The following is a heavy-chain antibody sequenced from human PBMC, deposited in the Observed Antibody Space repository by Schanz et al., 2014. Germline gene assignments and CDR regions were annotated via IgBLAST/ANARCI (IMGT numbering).Heavy chain of an antibody. Sequence: QVHLVQSGAEVHKPGASLKISCKASGYTFTSYGISWVRQAPGQGLEWMGRIIPILGIANYAQNYQGRGTITADKSTSTAYVELTSLRSEDADVYYCAGTYCSSTSCYTVYYYMDAWGKGTTVTVSS. V-gene: IGHV1-69*09. CDR2: IIPILGIA. CDR1: GYTFTSYG. CDR3: AGTYCSSTSCYTVYYYMDA. J-gene: IGHJ6*03. D-gene: IGHD2-2*02.